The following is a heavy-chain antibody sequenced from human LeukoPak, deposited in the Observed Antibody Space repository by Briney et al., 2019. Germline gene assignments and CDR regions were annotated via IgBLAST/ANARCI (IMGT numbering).Heavy chain of an antibody. Sequence: PSETLSLTRAVSGGSISSYYWSWIRQPPGKGLEWIGYIYYSGSTNYNPSLKSRVTISVDTSKNQFSLKLSSVTAADTAVYYCARVTTYARAFDIWGQGTMVTVSS. CDR3: ARVTTYARAFDI. CDR2: IYYSGST. D-gene: IGHD1-14*01. CDR1: GGSISSYY. V-gene: IGHV4-59*01. J-gene: IGHJ3*02.